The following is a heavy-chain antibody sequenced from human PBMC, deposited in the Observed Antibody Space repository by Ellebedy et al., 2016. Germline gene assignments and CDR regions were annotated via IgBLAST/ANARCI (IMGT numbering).Heavy chain of an antibody. CDR1: GFTFSSYG. V-gene: IGHV3-30*18. CDR2: ISYDGSNK. D-gene: IGHD1-26*01. CDR3: AKGSGWELLGDYFDY. J-gene: IGHJ4*02. Sequence: GGSLRLXXAASGFTFSSYGMHWVRQAPGKGLEWVAVISYDGSNKYYADSVKGRFTISRDNSKNTLYLQMNSLRAEDTAVYYCAKGSGWELLGDYFDYWGQGTLVTVSS.